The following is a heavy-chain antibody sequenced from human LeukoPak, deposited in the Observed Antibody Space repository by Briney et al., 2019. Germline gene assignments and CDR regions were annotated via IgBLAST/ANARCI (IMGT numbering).Heavy chain of an antibody. J-gene: IGHJ4*02. CDR3: ARVLGIQLWGSSDY. CDR1: GYTFTSYG. V-gene: IGHV1-18*01. Sequence: ASVKVSCKASGYTFTSYGITWVRQAPGLGLEWMGWISAYNGNTNYAQKFQDRVTMTTDTSTSTAYMELRSLRSDDTAMYYCARVLGIQLWGSSDYWGQGTLVTVSS. CDR2: ISAYNGNT. D-gene: IGHD5-18*01.